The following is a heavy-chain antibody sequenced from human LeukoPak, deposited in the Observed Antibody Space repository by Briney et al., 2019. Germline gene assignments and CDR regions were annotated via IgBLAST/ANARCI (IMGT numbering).Heavy chain of an antibody. Sequence: PGASLRLSCAATGFTFSNYEMNYVRHPPGKRLDWLSYISDSGSTIYYADSVKGRFTISRDNAKNSLFLQMNSLRAEDTAVYYCAREGLSSLGDMPFDYWGQGTLVTVSS. D-gene: IGHD3-16*01. CDR2: ISDSGSTI. J-gene: IGHJ4*02. CDR1: GFTFSNYE. CDR3: AREGLSSLGDMPFDY. V-gene: IGHV3-48*03.